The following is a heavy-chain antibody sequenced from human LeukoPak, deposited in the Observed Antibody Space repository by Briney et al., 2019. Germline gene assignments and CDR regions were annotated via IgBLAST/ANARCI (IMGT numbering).Heavy chain of an antibody. J-gene: IGHJ4*02. Sequence: KRSGPTLVNPTQNLTLTCTFSGFLLSTSGVGVGWIRQPPGKALEWLALIYWDDDKRYSPSLKSRLTITKDTSKNQVVLTMTNMDPVDTATYYCAHSRAPSPMFDYWGQGTLVTVSS. CDR1: GFLLSTSGVG. CDR3: AHSRAPSPMFDY. V-gene: IGHV2-5*02. CDR2: IYWDDDK.